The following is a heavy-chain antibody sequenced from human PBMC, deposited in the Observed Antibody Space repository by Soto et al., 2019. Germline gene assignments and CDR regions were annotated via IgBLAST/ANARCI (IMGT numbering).Heavy chain of an antibody. CDR1: GYTFTTYW. D-gene: IGHD2-2*01. Sequence: EVQLVQSGAEVKKPGESLKISCKGSGYTFTTYWIAWVRQMPGKGLEWMGIIYPGDSDTRYSPSFQGQVTISVDKSISPAHLQGRSLKASDTAIYYCASRRPSAWSTDYWGQGTLVTVSS. CDR2: IYPGDSDT. CDR3: ASRRPSAWSTDY. V-gene: IGHV5-51*03. J-gene: IGHJ4*02.